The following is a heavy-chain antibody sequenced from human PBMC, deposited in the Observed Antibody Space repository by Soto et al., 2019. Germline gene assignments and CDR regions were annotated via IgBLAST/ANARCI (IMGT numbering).Heavy chain of an antibody. D-gene: IGHD6-13*01. Sequence: QVQLQESGPGLVKPSETLSLTCTVSVSGGSVSTGVHYWSWIRQPPGKGLEWIGYIYYSGSTNYNPSPKSRVTLSVDTSKNQFSLKLTSVTAADTAVYYCARGYYTSWYWFDRWGRGTLVTVSS. CDR1: GGSVSTGVHY. CDR3: ARGYYTSWYWFDR. V-gene: IGHV4-61*08. CDR2: IYYSGST. J-gene: IGHJ2*01.